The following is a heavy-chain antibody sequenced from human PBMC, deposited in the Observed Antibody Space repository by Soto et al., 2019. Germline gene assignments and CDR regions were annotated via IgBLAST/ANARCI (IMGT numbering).Heavy chain of an antibody. Sequence: PSETLSLTCIVSGDSVSSFGSYWTWIRQRPGKGLEWIGYIYYSELTDYNPSLKSRVAISLDTSRNQFSLKLSSVTAADTAVYYCARDGAARGGMDVWGRGTTVTVSS. D-gene: IGHD6-6*01. CDR3: ARDGAARGGMDV. CDR1: GDSVSSFGSY. CDR2: IYYSELT. J-gene: IGHJ6*02. V-gene: IGHV4-31*03.